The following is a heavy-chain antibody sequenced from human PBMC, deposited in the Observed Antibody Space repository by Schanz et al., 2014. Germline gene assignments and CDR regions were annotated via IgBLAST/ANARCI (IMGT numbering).Heavy chain of an antibody. D-gene: IGHD3-16*01. CDR3: AKGVGGGLLLGSTFDN. CDR2: ISGSGVST. V-gene: IGHV3-23*04. Sequence: VQLVESGGGVVQPGRSLRLSCAASGFPFNEYGMLWVRQAPGKGLEWVSAISGSGVSTHYADSVKGRFTISRDNSKNTVYLEMNNVRVDDTAVYYCAKGVGGGLLLGSTFDNWGQGTMVTVTS. J-gene: IGHJ3*02. CDR1: GFPFNEYG.